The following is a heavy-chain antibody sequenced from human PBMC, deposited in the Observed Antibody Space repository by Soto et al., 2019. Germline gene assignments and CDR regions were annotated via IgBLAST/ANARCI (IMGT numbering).Heavy chain of an antibody. CDR3: ARFTMVRGEYYYYYGMDV. D-gene: IGHD3-10*01. CDR1: GFTFSSYS. V-gene: IGHV3-21*01. Sequence: EVQLVESGGGLVKPGGSLRLSCAASGFTFSSYSMNWVRQAPGKGLEWVSSISSSSSYIYYADSVKGRFTISRDNAKNSLYLQMNSLRAEDTAVYYCARFTMVRGEYYYYYGMDVWGQGTTVTVSS. J-gene: IGHJ6*02. CDR2: ISSSSSYI.